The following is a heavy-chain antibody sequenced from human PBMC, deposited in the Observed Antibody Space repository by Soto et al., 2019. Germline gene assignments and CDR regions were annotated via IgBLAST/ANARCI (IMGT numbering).Heavy chain of an antibody. CDR3: ASYRSDYDFWSGYSAFDY. Sequence: QVQLVESGGGLVKPGGSLRLSCAASGFTFSDYYMSWIRQAPGKGLEWVSYISSSGSTIYDADSVKGRFTISRDNAKNSLYLQMNSLGAEDTAVYYCASYRSDYDFWSGYSAFDYWGQGTLVTVSS. CDR1: GFTFSDYY. CDR2: ISSSGSTI. D-gene: IGHD3-3*01. V-gene: IGHV3-11*01. J-gene: IGHJ4*02.